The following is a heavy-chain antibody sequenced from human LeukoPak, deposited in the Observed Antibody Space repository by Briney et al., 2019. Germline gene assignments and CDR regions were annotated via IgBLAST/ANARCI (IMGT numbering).Heavy chain of an antibody. Sequence: PSQTLSLTCTVSGGSISSGDYYWSWIRQPPGKGLEWIGYIYYSGSTHYNPSLKSRVTISVDMSKNQFSLKLSSVTAADTAVYYCARAPPGYCSGGSCYEGEDNWFDPWGQGTLVTVSS. V-gene: IGHV4-30-4*01. CDR2: IYYSGST. D-gene: IGHD2-15*01. CDR3: ARAPPGYCSGGSCYEGEDNWFDP. CDR1: GGSISSGDYY. J-gene: IGHJ5*02.